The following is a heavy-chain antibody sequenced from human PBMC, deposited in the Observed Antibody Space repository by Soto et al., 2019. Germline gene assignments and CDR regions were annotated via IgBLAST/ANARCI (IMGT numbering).Heavy chain of an antibody. V-gene: IGHV1-69*02. CDR1: GVTFSTYT. J-gene: IGHJ3*02. D-gene: IGHD3-10*01. CDR3: ASDREWFGVHHWDAFDI. CDR2: IIPILGIA. Sequence: SVKVSCKASGVTFSTYTISWVRQAPGQGLEWMGRIIPILGIANYAQKLQGRVTMTTDTCTSTAYMELRSLRSDDTAVYYCASDREWFGVHHWDAFDIWGQGTMVTVSS.